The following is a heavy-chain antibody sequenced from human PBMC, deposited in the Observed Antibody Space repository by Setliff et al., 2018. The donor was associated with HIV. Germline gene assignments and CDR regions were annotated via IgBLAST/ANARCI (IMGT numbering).Heavy chain of an antibody. D-gene: IGHD3-22*01. CDR3: ARDQYDSSGYGVGGLDDSFDM. CDR1: GFTLSTFG. J-gene: IGHJ3*02. V-gene: IGHV3-33*01. Sequence: PGGSLRLSCTASGFTLSTFGMHWVRQAPGKGLEWVALLWYDGGNEYFADSVRGRFTISRDNSKNTFCLQMNSLRVEDTAVYYCARDQYDSSGYGVGGLDDSFDMWGQGTMVTVSS. CDR2: LWYDGGNE.